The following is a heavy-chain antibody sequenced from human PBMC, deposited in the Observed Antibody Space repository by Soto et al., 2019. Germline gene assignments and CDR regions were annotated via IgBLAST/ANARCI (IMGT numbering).Heavy chain of an antibody. V-gene: IGHV1-3*01. J-gene: IGHJ5*02. CDR1: GYTFTSYA. D-gene: IGHD3-10*01. CDR3: ARVDHAMYYQSPFDP. Sequence: ASVKVSCKASGYTFTSYAMHWVRQAPGQRLEWMGWINAGNGNTKYSQKFQGRVTITRDTSASTAYMELSSLRSEDTAVYYCARVDHAMYYQSPFDPWGQGTLVTVSS. CDR2: INAGNGNT.